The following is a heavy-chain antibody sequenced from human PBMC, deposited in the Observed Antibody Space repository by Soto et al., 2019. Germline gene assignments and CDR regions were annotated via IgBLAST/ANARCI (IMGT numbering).Heavy chain of an antibody. CDR3: ARPHFSSSYYFDY. D-gene: IGHD6-13*01. CDR2: INAGNGNT. J-gene: IGHJ4*02. Sequence: QVQLVPSGAEVKKPGASVKVSCKASGYTFTSYAMHWVRQAPGQRLEWMGWINAGNGNTKYSQKFQGRVTITRDTSAITAYMELSSLRSEDTAVYYCARPHFSSSYYFDYWGLGTMVTVSS. V-gene: IGHV1-3*01. CDR1: GYTFTSYA.